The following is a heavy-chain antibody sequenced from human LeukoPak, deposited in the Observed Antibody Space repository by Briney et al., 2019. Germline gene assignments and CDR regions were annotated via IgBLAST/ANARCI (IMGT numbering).Heavy chain of an antibody. D-gene: IGHD3-9*01. CDR3: ARQRELRYFDWSDAFDI. CDR2: IYPGDSDT. CDR1: GYSFTSYW. V-gene: IGHV5-51*01. J-gene: IGHJ3*02. Sequence: GESLKISCKGSGYSFTSYWIGWVRQMPGKGLEWMGIIYPGDSDTRYSPSFQGQVTISADKSISTAYLQWSSLKASDTAMYYCARQRELRYFDWSDAFDIWGQGTMVTVSS.